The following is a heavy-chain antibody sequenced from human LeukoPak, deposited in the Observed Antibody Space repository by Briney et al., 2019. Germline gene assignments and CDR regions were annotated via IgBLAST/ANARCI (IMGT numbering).Heavy chain of an antibody. J-gene: IGHJ3*02. D-gene: IGHD6-13*01. CDR3: ARGHSSSWLAFDI. CDR1: GFTVSSNY. V-gene: IGHV3-53*01. Sequence: QAGGSLRLSCAASGFTVSSNYMSWVRQAPGKGLEWVSVIYSGGSTYYADSVKGRFTISRDNSKNTLYLQMNSLRAEDTAVYYCARGHSSSWLAFDIWGQGTMVTVSS. CDR2: IYSGGST.